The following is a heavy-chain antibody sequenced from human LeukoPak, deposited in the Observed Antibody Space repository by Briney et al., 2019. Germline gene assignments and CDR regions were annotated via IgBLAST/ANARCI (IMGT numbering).Heavy chain of an antibody. CDR3: AKGYSSSWSLPFDY. CDR2: TSWNSGSI. V-gene: IGHV3-9*01. J-gene: IGHJ4*02. Sequence: GGSLRLSCAASGFSFDDYAMHWVRQAPGKGLEWVSGTSWNSGSIGYADSVKGRFTISKDNVKNSLYLHMNTLRAEDPAFYYCAKGYSSSWSLPFDYWGQGTLVTVSS. CDR1: GFSFDDYA. D-gene: IGHD6-13*01.